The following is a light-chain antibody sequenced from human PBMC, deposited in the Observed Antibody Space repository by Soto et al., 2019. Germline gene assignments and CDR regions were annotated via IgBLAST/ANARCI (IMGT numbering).Light chain of an antibody. J-gene: IGKJ4*01. Sequence: DMEMTQSPSSLSASVGDRVTITCRASQSISNYLNWYQHKPGKVPKLLIYAASSLQSGVPTRFSRSGSGTDFTLTINSLQPEDFATYYCQQSDGTPLTFGGGTKIEIK. CDR2: AAS. V-gene: IGKV1-39*01. CDR3: QQSDGTPLT. CDR1: QSISNY.